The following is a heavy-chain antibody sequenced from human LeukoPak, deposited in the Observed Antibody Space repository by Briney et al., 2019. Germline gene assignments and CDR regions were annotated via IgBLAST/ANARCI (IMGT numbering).Heavy chain of an antibody. CDR1: GFTLDDFA. D-gene: IGHD6-13*01. CDR3: AKVAAAGNWYFGL. Sequence: GGSLRLSCAASGFTLDDFAMHWVRQAPGKGLEWVSGISWNSDSIDYADSVKGRFTISRDNAKNSLYLQMNSLRPEDMALYYCAKVAAAGNWYFGLWGRGTLVTVSS. V-gene: IGHV3-9*03. CDR2: ISWNSDSI. J-gene: IGHJ2*01.